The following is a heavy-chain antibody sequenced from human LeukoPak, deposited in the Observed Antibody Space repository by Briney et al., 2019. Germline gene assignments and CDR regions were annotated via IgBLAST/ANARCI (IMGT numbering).Heavy chain of an antibody. J-gene: IGHJ6*03. Sequence: GGSLRLSCAASGFTFSSYAMNWVRQAPGKGLEWVSAISGSGGSTYYADSVKGRFTISRDNSKNTLYLQMNSLRAEDTAVYYCAKGEGPSSSWYSMDVWGKGTTVTVSS. D-gene: IGHD6-13*01. CDR1: GFTFSSYA. CDR3: AKGEGPSSSWYSMDV. V-gene: IGHV3-23*01. CDR2: ISGSGGST.